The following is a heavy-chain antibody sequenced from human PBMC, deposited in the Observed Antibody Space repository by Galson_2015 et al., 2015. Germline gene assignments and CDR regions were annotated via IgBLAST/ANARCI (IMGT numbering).Heavy chain of an antibody. CDR2: ISRSSSTI. D-gene: IGHD2/OR15-2a*01. CDR3: ARDRSYSTSSESAFDI. V-gene: IGHV3-48*02. CDR1: GFTFSSYG. J-gene: IGHJ3*02. Sequence: SLRLSCAASGFTFSSYGMNWVRQAPGKGLEWVSYISRSSSTIYYGDSVKDRFTISRDDAKNSLYLQMNSLRDEDTAVYHCARDRSYSTSSESAFDIWGQGTMVTVSS.